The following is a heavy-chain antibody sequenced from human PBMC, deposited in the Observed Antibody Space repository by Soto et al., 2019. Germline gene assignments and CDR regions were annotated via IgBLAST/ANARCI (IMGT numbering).Heavy chain of an antibody. V-gene: IGHV4-59*01. D-gene: IGHD3-10*01. Sequence: QVQLQESGPGLVKPSETLSLTCTVSGDSISSYYWSWIRQPPGKGLENIGYIYYSGSTNYNPSLKSRDTISIDTSKNQFSLKLSSVPAADTAVYYCERGRGPFQHWGQGTLVTVSS. CDR3: ERGRGPFQH. CDR2: IYYSGST. J-gene: IGHJ1*01. CDR1: GDSISSYY.